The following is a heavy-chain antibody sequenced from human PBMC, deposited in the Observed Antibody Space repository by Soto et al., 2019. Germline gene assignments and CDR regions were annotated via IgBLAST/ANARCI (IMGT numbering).Heavy chain of an antibody. J-gene: IGHJ4*02. D-gene: IGHD6-19*01. Sequence: GGSLRLSCAVAGCTIVGYAGSWIRQAQGKGLEWVSAISGSGGSTYYADSVKGRFTISRDNSKNTLYLQMNSLRAEYTAVYYCARRASGWFFDYWGQGTLVTVSS. V-gene: IGHV3-23*01. CDR2: ISGSGGST. CDR3: ARRASGWFFDY. CDR1: GCTIVGYA.